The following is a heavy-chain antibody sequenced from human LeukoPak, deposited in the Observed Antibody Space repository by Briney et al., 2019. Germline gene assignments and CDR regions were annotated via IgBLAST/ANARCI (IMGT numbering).Heavy chain of an antibody. D-gene: IGHD2-21*01. V-gene: IGHV1-46*01. CDR1: GYTFTSYY. Sequence: ASVKVSCKASGYTFTSYYMHWVRQAPGQGLEWMGIINPSGGSTTYAQKFRGRVTMTRDTSTSTVYMELSSLRSEDTAVYYCAREGGPRLLNTQHFDYWGQGTLVTVSS. CDR3: AREGGPRLLNTQHFDY. J-gene: IGHJ4*02. CDR2: INPSGGST.